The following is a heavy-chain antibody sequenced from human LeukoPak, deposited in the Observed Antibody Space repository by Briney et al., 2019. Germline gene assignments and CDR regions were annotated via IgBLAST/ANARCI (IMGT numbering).Heavy chain of an antibody. CDR2: INHSGST. J-gene: IGHJ4*02. Sequence: SETLSLTCAVYGGSFSGYYWSWIRQPPGKGLEWIGEINHSGSTNYNPSLKSRVTISVDTSKNQFSLKLSSVTAADTAVYYCAASGTYYDNLTGYQWVGYFDYWGQGTLVTVSS. V-gene: IGHV4-34*01. CDR1: GGSFSGYY. D-gene: IGHD3-9*01. CDR3: AASGTYYDNLTGYQWVGYFDY.